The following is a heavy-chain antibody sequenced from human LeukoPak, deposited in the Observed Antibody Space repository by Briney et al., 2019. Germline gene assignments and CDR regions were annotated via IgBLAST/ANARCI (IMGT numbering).Heavy chain of an antibody. CDR1: GGSMSTNY. Sequence: SETLSLTCTVSGGSMSTNYWTWIRQPPGKGLEWIGYVYNTKNTNYNPYLKSRVTISVDTSENQFSLKLYSVTAADTAIYYCARRRASGFGELLDYWGQGLLVTVSS. CDR3: ARRRASGFGELLDY. J-gene: IGHJ4*02. CDR2: VYNTKNT. D-gene: IGHD3-10*01. V-gene: IGHV4-59*08.